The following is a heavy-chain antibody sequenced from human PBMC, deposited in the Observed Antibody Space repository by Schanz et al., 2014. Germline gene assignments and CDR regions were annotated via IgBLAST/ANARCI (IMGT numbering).Heavy chain of an antibody. CDR3: AKDVDFWSGYYLDY. CDR2: IWYDGSNK. Sequence: QVQLVESGGGVVQPGRSLRLSCVASGFTFISYDIHWVRQAPGKGLEWVAIIWYDGSNKYYADSVKGRFTISRDNPKKTLYLQMNSLRAEDTAVYYCAKDVDFWSGYYLDYWGQGTLVTVSS. V-gene: IGHV3-33*06. CDR1: GFTFISYD. D-gene: IGHD3-3*01. J-gene: IGHJ4*02.